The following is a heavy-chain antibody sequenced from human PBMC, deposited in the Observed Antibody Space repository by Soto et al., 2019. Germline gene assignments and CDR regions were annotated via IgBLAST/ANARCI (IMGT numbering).Heavy chain of an antibody. D-gene: IGHD3-16*01. J-gene: IGHJ6*02. Sequence: QAHLEQSGAEVKRPGASVTVSCKASGYTFSDFDINWLRQAAGQGPVWMGWMNAKSGDTFSAQRFQGKFSMTWDTSLNTAYMEVGSLTSDDAAIYYCARGNPFNYAGFDVWGQGTTVAVSS. CDR1: GYTFSDFD. V-gene: IGHV1-8*01. CDR3: ARGNPFNYAGFDV. CDR2: MNAKSGDT.